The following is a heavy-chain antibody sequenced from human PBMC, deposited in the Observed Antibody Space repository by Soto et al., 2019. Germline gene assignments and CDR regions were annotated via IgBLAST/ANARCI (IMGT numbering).Heavy chain of an antibody. V-gene: IGHV4-31*03. CDR2: IYDSESA. J-gene: IGHJ4*02. CDR3: ARASSSTSAADY. Sequence: QVQLQESGPGLVKASQTLSLICSVSGESISSGGYYWSWIRHHPGKGLEWIGYIYDSESAYYNPSLTGRVTISMDSSKKGFALKLRSVTAADTAVYYCARASSSTSAADYWGQRTLITVSS. D-gene: IGHD6-6*01. CDR1: GESISSGGYY.